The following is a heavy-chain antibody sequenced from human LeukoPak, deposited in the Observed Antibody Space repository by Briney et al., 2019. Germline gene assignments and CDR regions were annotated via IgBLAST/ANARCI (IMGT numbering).Heavy chain of an antibody. CDR3: ASGGTYYDILTGYYRDYYFDY. CDR2: IIPIFGTA. J-gene: IGHJ4*02. CDR1: GGTFSSYA. V-gene: IGHV1-69*13. D-gene: IGHD3-9*01. Sequence: SVKVSCKASGGTFSSYAISWVRQAPGQGLEWMGGIIPIFGTANYAQKFQGRVTITADESTSTAHMELSSLRSEDTAVYYCASGGTYYDILTGYYRDYYFDYWGQGTLVTVSS.